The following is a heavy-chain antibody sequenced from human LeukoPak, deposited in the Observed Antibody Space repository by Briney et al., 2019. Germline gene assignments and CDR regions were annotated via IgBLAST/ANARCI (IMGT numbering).Heavy chain of an antibody. D-gene: IGHD3-10*01. CDR2: INPSGGST. V-gene: IGHV1-46*01. Sequence: ASVKVSYKASGYTFTSYYMHWVRQAPGQGLEWMGIINPSGGSTSYAQKFQGRVTMTRDTSTSTVYMELSSLRSEDTAVYYCAREFGQPNDAFDIWGQGTMVTVSS. J-gene: IGHJ3*02. CDR1: GYTFTSYY. CDR3: AREFGQPNDAFDI.